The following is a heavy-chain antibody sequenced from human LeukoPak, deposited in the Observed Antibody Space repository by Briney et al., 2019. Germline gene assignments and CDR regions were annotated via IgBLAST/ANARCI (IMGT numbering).Heavy chain of an antibody. J-gene: IGHJ5*02. CDR1: GFTFSRYS. CDR3: ARVASDP. V-gene: IGHV3-66*01. Sequence: PGGSLRLSCAASGFTFSRYSMSWVRQAPGKGLEWVSIIYSDGNSIHADSVKGRFTTSRDNSKNTLYLQMNSLRAEDTAVYYCARVASDPWGQGTLVTVSS. CDR2: IYSDGNS.